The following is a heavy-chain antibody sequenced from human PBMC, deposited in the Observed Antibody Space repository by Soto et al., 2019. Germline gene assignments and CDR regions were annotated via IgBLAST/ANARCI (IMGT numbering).Heavy chain of an antibody. J-gene: IGHJ4*02. V-gene: IGHV3-30*03. Sequence: QIHLVESGGDVVQPGKSLRLSCAASGFNFGFFGMHWVRQAPGKGLEWVAFISGDGINTQYADSVRGRFTLSRDYSRKTMYLQMDSLRDEDTALYYCARGNLSFDFDSCGLGTLVTVSS. D-gene: IGHD1-26*01. CDR1: GFNFGFFG. CDR2: ISGDGINT. CDR3: ARGNLSFDFDS.